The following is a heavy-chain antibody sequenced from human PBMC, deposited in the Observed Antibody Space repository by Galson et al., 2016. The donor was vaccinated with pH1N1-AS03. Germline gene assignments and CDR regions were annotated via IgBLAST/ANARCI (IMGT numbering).Heavy chain of an antibody. J-gene: IGHJ6*03. CDR1: GGPFSSYG. CDR3: ARDRDTTMITLDYYYYYMDV. D-gene: IGHD5-18*01. V-gene: IGHV1-69*06. Sequence: SVQVSCKVSGGPFSSYGINWVRQAPGQGLEWMGRILPIFGSTNYAQRFQGRVTVTADNSTGTAYLDLSSLRSEDTAVYYCARDRDTTMITLDYYYYYMDVWGKGTTVTVSS. CDR2: ILPIFGST.